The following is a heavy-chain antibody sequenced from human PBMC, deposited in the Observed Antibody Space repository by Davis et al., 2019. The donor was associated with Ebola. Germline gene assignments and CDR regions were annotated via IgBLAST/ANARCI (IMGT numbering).Heavy chain of an antibody. Sequence: SCQGSGYNFTNYWIRWVRQMPRQGLDWMGLISPGDSDPRYSPTFQGQVPISADKAISTAYLQWSSLKASDTAMYYCARQEMATIKGIDYWGQGTLVTVSS. J-gene: IGHJ4*02. D-gene: IGHD5-24*01. V-gene: IGHV5-51*01. CDR3: ARQEMATIKGIDY. CDR1: GYNFTNYW. CDR2: ISPGDSDP.